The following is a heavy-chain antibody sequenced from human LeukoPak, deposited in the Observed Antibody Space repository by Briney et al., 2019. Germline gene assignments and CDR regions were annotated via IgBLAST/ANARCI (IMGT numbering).Heavy chain of an antibody. CDR2: IYSGGAT. D-gene: IGHD5-18*01. V-gene: IGHV3-66*01. CDR1: GFTVSSSY. J-gene: IGHJ4*02. Sequence: GGSLRLSCAASGFTVSSSYMSWVRQAPGKGLEWVSVIYSGGATFYADSVKGRFTISRDNSKNTLYLQMNSLRAEDTAVYYCAREGRGYSYAFEYWGQGTLVTVSS. CDR3: AREGRGYSYAFEY.